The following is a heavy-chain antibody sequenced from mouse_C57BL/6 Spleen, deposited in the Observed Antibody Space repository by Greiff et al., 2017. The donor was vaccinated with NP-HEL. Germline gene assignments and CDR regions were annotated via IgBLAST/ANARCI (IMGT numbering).Heavy chain of an antibody. CDR1: GYTFTDYY. D-gene: IGHD6-1*01. CDR2: IYPGSGNT. V-gene: IGHV1-76*01. J-gene: IGHJ4*01. Sequence: VQLQQSGAELVRPGASVKLSCKASGYTFTDYYINWVKQRPGQGLEWIARIYPGSGNTYYNEKFKGKATLTAEKSSSTAYMQLSSLTSEDSAVYCCARGGAYYDMDDWGQGTSVTVSS. CDR3: ARGGAYYDMDD.